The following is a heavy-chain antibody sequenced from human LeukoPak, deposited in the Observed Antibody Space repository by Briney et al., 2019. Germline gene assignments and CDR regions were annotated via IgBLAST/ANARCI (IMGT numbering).Heavy chain of an antibody. Sequence: GGSLRLSCAASGFTFSNYWMSWVRQTPGKGLEWVANIKHDGSAKYYVDSVKGRFTVSRDNVKSSLYLQMNSLRAEDTAVYYRARTKGGIAAVDAYFDYWGQGTLVTVSS. D-gene: IGHD6-13*01. CDR2: IKHDGSAK. V-gene: IGHV3-7*03. CDR1: GFTFSNYW. J-gene: IGHJ4*02. CDR3: ARTKGGIAAVDAYFDY.